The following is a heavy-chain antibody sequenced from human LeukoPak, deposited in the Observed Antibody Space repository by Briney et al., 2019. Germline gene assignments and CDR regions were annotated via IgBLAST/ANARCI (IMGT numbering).Heavy chain of an antibody. CDR3: ARDIGSGSYPWYFDY. CDR2: INHSGST. J-gene: IGHJ4*02. Sequence: SETLSLTCAVYGGSFSGYYWSWIRQPPEKGLEWVGEINHSGSTNYNPSLKSRVTISVDTSKNQFSLKLSSVTAADTAVYYCARDIGSGSYPWYFDYWGQGTLVTVSS. D-gene: IGHD1-26*01. CDR1: GGSFSGYY. V-gene: IGHV4-34*01.